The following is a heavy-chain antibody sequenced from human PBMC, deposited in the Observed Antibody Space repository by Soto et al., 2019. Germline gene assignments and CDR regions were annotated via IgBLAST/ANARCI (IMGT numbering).Heavy chain of an antibody. D-gene: IGHD5-12*01. CDR3: AREEVATLYYYYYGMDV. V-gene: IGHV3-13*01. Sequence: GGSLRLSCAASGFNFRSYDMHWVRQSTGKGLEWVSGIGISGDTFYLGSVKGRFTISRDNAKNSLYLQMNSLRAEDTAVYYCAREEVATLYYYYYGMDVWGQGTTVTVSS. J-gene: IGHJ6*02. CDR2: IGISGDT. CDR1: GFNFRSYD.